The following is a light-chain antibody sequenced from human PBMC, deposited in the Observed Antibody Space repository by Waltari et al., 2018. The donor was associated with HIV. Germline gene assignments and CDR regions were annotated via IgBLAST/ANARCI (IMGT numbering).Light chain of an antibody. J-gene: IGKJ4*01. CDR3: QQYYDSPLT. CDR1: QSVLYSSNNKNY. CDR2: WAS. V-gene: IGKV4-1*01. Sequence: DIVMTQSPDSLAVSLGERATINCKSSQSVLYSSNNKNYLTWYQQKPGQPPKLLIYWASIRESGVPDRFSGSGSGTDFTLTISSLQAEDVAVYYCQQYYDSPLTFGGGTKVEI.